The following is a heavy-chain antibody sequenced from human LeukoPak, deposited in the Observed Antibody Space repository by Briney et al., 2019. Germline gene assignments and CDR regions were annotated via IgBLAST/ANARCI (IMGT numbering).Heavy chain of an antibody. V-gene: IGHV3-21*01. D-gene: IGHD1-26*01. CDR2: ISGSSSYI. CDR1: GFTFSSYS. Sequence: GGSLRLSCAASGFTFSSYSMNWVRQAPGKGLEWVSSISGSSSYINYADSVKGRFTISRDNAKNSLYLQMSSLRAEDTAVYYCARGSSGSYYTLFDYWGQGTLVTVSS. CDR3: ARGSSGSYYTLFDY. J-gene: IGHJ4*02.